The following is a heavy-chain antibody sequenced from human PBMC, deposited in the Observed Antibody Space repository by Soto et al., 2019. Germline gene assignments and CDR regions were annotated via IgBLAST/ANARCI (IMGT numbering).Heavy chain of an antibody. Sequence: ETLCLTFTVSGGSVSNDSVYWSWIRQHPGKGLEWIGYVHYSGSANYNPSLKRRVTISVDTSKNQFSLMLSSVTAADTAVFYCSPGLSLRQLPSPFDHWGQGTLVTVSS. CDR1: GGSVSNDSVY. V-gene: IGHV4-61*01. J-gene: IGHJ5*02. CDR2: VHYSGSA. CDR3: SPGLSLRQLPSPFDH. D-gene: IGHD2-2*01.